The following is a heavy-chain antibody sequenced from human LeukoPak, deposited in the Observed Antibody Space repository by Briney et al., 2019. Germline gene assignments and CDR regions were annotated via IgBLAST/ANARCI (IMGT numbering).Heavy chain of an antibody. D-gene: IGHD2-15*01. CDR3: AKSTVVVVAASPLDY. J-gene: IGHJ4*02. CDR1: GFTFYDYA. Sequence: GGSLRLSCAASGFTFYDYAMHWVRRAPGKGLEWVSGISWNSGSIGYADSVKGRFTISRDNAKNSLYLQMNSLRAEDMALYYCAKSTVVVVAASPLDYWGQGTLVTVSS. V-gene: IGHV3-9*03. CDR2: ISWNSGSI.